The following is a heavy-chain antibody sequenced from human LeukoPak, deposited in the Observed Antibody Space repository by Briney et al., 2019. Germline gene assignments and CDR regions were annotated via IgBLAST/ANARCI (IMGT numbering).Heavy chain of an antibody. V-gene: IGHV3-21*01. J-gene: IGHJ6*02. D-gene: IGHD5-12*01. CDR2: ISSISSYI. Sequence: GGSLRLSCAASGFTFSSYSMNWVRQAPGKGLGCVSSISSISSYIYYADSLKGRFTISKDKAKNSLYLQMNSLRAEDTAVYYCARDRDIVATIALQYYYYGMDVWGQGTTVTVSS. CDR1: GFTFSSYS. CDR3: ARDRDIVATIALQYYYYGMDV.